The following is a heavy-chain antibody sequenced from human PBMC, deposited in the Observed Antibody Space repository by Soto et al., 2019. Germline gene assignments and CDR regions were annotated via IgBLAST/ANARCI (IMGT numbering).Heavy chain of an antibody. CDR2: INPTGGST. CDR3: AREPIAVAGRYYYGMDV. V-gene: IGHV1-46*01. J-gene: IGHJ6*02. CDR1: EYTFTSYY. Sequence: ASVKVSCKASEYTFTSYYMHWVRQAPGQGLEWMGVINPTGGSTTYAQKFQGRVTMTRDTSTSTVYMELSSLRSEDTALYYCAREPIAVAGRYYYGMDVWGQGTTVTVSS. D-gene: IGHD6-19*01.